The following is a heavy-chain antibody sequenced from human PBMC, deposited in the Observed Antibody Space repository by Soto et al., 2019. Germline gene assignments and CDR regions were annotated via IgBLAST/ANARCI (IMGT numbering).Heavy chain of an antibody. J-gene: IGHJ5*02. CDR3: ARVPRSSSPRTWFDP. CDR1: GFTFSSYA. D-gene: IGHD6-13*01. Sequence: GGSLRLSCAASGFTFSSYAMHWVRQAPGKGLEWVSGISWSSVTFDYADSVKGRFTISRDNSKNTLYLQMNSLRAEDTAVYYCARVPRSSSPRTWFDPWGQGTLVTVSS. V-gene: IGHV3-23*01. CDR2: ISWSSVTF.